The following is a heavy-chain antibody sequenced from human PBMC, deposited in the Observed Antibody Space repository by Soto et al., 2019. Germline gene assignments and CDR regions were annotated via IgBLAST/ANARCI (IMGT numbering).Heavy chain of an antibody. V-gene: IGHV3-33*01. J-gene: IGHJ4*02. D-gene: IGHD2-21*01. CDR1: GFTFSSYG. CDR3: ASEGGDAFCGACDLDY. Sequence: QVQLVESGGGVVQPGRSLRLSCAASGFTFSSYGMHWVRQAPGKGLEWVAVIWYDGSNKYYADSVKGRFTISRDNSKNTLYMQMNRLRAEDTAVYYGASEGGDAFCGACDLDYWGQGTLVTVSS. CDR2: IWYDGSNK.